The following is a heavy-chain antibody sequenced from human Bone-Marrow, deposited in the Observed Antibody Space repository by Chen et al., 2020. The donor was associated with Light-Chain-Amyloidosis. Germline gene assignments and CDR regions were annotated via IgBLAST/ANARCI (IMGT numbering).Heavy chain of an antibody. D-gene: IGHD6-25*01. CDR1: GFTFSRYF. CDR3: ARESSVAAPYYLDY. J-gene: IGHJ4*02. CDR2: IREDGNEK. V-gene: IGHV3-7*01. Sequence: EVRLVESGGGLVQPGGSLGLSCAASGFTFSRYFMSWVRQAPGKGLEWVANIREDGNEKYYVQSVKGRFTISRDNAKNAVYLQMHSLGAEDSAIYFCARESSVAAPYYLDYWGQGIRVTVSA.